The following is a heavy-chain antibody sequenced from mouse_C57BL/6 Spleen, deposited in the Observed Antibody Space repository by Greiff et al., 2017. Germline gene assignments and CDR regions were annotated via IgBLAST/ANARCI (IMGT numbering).Heavy chain of an antibody. CDR2: IHPNSGST. D-gene: IGHD1-1*01. V-gene: IGHV1-64*01. J-gene: IGHJ2*01. CDR3: AVYYGSSSGDY. Sequence: QVQLQQPGAELVKPGASVKLSCKASGYTFTSYWMHWVKQRPGQGLEWIGMIHPNSGSTNYNEKFKSKATLTVDKSSSTAYMQLSSLTSEDSAVYYCAVYYGSSSGDYWGQGTTLTVSS. CDR1: GYTFTSYW.